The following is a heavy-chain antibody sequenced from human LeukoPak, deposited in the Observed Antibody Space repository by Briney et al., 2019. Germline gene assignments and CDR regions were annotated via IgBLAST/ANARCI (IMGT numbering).Heavy chain of an antibody. Sequence: GGSLRLSCAASAFTFSNYWMSWVRQAPGKGLEWVANIKEDGSEINYVDSVKGRFTISRDSAKNSLYLQMNSLRVDDTAVYYCARDRGYSTFDYWGQGTLVTVS. J-gene: IGHJ4*02. V-gene: IGHV3-7*01. D-gene: IGHD4-23*01. CDR1: AFTFSNYW. CDR2: IKEDGSEI. CDR3: ARDRGYSTFDY.